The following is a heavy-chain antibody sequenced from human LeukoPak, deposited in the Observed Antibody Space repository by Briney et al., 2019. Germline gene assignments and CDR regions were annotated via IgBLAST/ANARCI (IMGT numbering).Heavy chain of an antibody. CDR1: GFTFSSYA. Sequence: GGSLRLSCAASGFTFSSYAMSWVRQAPGKGLEWVSAISGSGGSTYYADSVKGRLTISRDNSKDTLYLQMNSLRAEDTAVYYCAKDRPLGYCSSTSCYPYFDYWGQGTLVTVSS. CDR3: AKDRPLGYCSSTSCYPYFDY. CDR2: ISGSGGST. D-gene: IGHD2-2*01. V-gene: IGHV3-23*01. J-gene: IGHJ4*02.